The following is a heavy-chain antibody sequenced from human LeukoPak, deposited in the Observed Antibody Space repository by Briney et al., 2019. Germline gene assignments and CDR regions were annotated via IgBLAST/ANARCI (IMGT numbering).Heavy chain of an antibody. CDR3: ARHRFTQGINNWFDP. CDR2: IRYDGSNK. J-gene: IGHJ5*02. Sequence: PGGSLRLSCAASGFTFSSYGMHWVRQAPGKGLEWVAFIRYDGSNKYYADSVKGRFTISRDNSKNTLYLQMNSLRAEDTAVYYCARHRFTQGINNWFDPWGQGTLVTVSS. D-gene: IGHD3-16*01. V-gene: IGHV3-30*02. CDR1: GFTFSSYG.